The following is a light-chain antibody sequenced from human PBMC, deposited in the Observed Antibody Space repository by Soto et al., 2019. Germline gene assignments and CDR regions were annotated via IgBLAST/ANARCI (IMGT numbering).Light chain of an antibody. CDR2: AAS. Sequence: DIQMTQSPSSRSASVGDRVTITSRVSPGISIYLAWYQQKPGRVPTLLIYAASTLQSGVPSRFSGRGSGTDFNLTIGSLQPEDVATYYCQNYNSAPFTFGPGTKVDIK. V-gene: IGKV1-27*01. J-gene: IGKJ3*01. CDR3: QNYNSAPFT. CDR1: PGISIY.